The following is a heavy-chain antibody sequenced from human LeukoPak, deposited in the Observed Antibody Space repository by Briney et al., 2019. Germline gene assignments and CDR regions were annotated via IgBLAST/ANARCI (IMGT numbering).Heavy chain of an antibody. Sequence: SETLSLTCTVSGGSISSYYWSWIRQPPGKGLEWIGYIYTSGSTNYNPSLKSRVTISVDTSKNQFSLKLSSVTAADTAVYYCARQGSWGNSHLSYFDLWGRGTLVTVSS. CDR2: IYTSGST. CDR1: GGSISSYY. D-gene: IGHD3-10*01. J-gene: IGHJ2*01. CDR3: ARQGSWGNSHLSYFDL. V-gene: IGHV4-4*09.